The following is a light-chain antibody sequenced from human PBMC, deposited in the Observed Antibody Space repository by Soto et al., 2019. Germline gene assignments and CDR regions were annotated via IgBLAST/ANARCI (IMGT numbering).Light chain of an antibody. J-gene: IGKJ2*01. Sequence: DTQMTQSPYTLSASVGDRVSITCRASQNIKGWLAWYQQKPGKGPKLLIYDASTLASGVPSRFSGSGSGTELTLTIASLQPDDFATYHCQQYDSNSPFTFGQGTKLEIK. V-gene: IGKV1-5*01. CDR1: QNIKGW. CDR2: DAS. CDR3: QQYDSNSPFT.